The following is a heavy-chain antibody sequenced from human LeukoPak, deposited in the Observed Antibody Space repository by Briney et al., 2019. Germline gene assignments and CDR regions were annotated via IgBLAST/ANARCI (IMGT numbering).Heavy chain of an antibody. J-gene: IGHJ4*02. CDR2: IKSKTDGGTT. D-gene: IGHD3-22*01. Sequence: PGGSLRLSCAASGFTFSNAWMSWVRQAPGKGLEWVGRIKSKTDGGTTDYAAPVKGSFTISKDDSKNTLYQQMNSLKTEDTAVYYCTTGANYYDSSGINWAQGTRVSVSS. CDR1: GFTFSNAW. V-gene: IGHV3-15*01. CDR3: TTGANYYDSSGIN.